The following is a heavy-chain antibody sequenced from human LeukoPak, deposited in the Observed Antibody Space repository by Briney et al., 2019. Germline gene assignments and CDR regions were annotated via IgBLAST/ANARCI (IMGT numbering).Heavy chain of an antibody. V-gene: IGHV3-7*04. D-gene: IGHD2/OR15-2a*01. Sequence: GGSLRLSCAASGFTFDDYGMSWVRQAPGKGLEWVANINQDGSERYYVESVKGRFTISRDNAKNSLYLQMNSLRAEDTAVYYCARDIVLPGIFFDYWGQGTLVTVSS. J-gene: IGHJ4*02. CDR2: INQDGSER. CDR1: GFTFDDYG. CDR3: ARDIVLPGIFFDY.